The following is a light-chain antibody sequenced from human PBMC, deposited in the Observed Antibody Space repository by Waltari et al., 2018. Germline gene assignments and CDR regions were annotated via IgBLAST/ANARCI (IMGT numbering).Light chain of an antibody. Sequence: VLTQSPGPLSLSPGEIATLSCRASQSVSSSYLAWYQQKPGQAPRLLIYGASSRATGSPDRFSGSWSGTDFTLTISRLEPEDFAVYYCQQYGSSPPITFGQGTRLEIK. CDR2: GAS. J-gene: IGKJ5*01. V-gene: IGKV3-20*01. CDR3: QQYGSSPPIT. CDR1: QSVSSSY.